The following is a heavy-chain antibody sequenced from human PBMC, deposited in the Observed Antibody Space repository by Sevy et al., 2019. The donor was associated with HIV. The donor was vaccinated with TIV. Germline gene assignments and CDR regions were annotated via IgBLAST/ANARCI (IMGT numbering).Heavy chain of an antibody. CDR2: IRSKTFGGAT. Sequence: GGSLRLSCITSGFRFSDYALTWLRQAPGKGLEWVGFIRSKTFGGATENAASVKGRFTISRDESKSIAYLEMNSLKTEDTDIYYCTRLRGTISAYYYFGMDVWGQGATVTVSS. CDR3: TRLRGTISAYYYFGMDV. CDR1: GFRFSDYA. V-gene: IGHV3-49*03. D-gene: IGHD3-9*01. J-gene: IGHJ6*02.